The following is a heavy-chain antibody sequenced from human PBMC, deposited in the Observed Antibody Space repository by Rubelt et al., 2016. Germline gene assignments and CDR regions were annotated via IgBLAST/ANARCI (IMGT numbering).Heavy chain of an antibody. D-gene: IGHD2-21*01. J-gene: IGHJ3*01. Sequence: QVQLVESGGGVVQPGRSLRLSCAASGFTFSTNAMHWVRQAPGKGLEWVAVIAYDVSYKYYADSVKGRVSISRDNSKNTLSLQIDSLIPEDTALYYCARSYDPNDAFDVWGQGTMVTVSS. CDR3: ARSYDPNDAFDV. V-gene: IGHV3-30*04. CDR2: IAYDVSYK. CDR1: GFTFSTNA.